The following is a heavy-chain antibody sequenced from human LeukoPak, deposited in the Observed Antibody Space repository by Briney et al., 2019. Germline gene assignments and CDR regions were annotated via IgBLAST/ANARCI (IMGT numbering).Heavy chain of an antibody. D-gene: IGHD2-15*01. J-gene: IGHJ5*02. V-gene: IGHV1-2*04. Sequence: ASVKVSCKASGYTFTGYYMHWVRQAPGQGLEWMGWINPNSGGTNYAQKFQGWVTMTRDTSISTAYMELSRLRSDDTAVYYCGRGGGGGGGWYYNWFDPWGQGTLVTVSS. CDR3: GRGGGGGGGWYYNWFDP. CDR1: GYTFTGYY. CDR2: INPNSGGT.